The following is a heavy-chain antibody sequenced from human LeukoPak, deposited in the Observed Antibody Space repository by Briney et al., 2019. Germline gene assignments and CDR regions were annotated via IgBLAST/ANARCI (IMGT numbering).Heavy chain of an antibody. Sequence: GASVKVSCKASGYTFTSYGISWVRQAPGQGLEWMAWISAYNGNTNYAQKLQGRVTMTTDTSTSTAYMELRSLRSDDTAVYYCARDRRRFGELLYVHYWFDPWGQGTLVTVSS. CDR3: ARDRRRFGELLYVHYWFDP. J-gene: IGHJ5*02. V-gene: IGHV1-18*01. CDR1: GYTFTSYG. CDR2: ISAYNGNT. D-gene: IGHD3-10*01.